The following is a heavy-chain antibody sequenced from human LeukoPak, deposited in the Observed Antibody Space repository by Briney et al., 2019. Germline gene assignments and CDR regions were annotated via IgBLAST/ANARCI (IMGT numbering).Heavy chain of an antibody. CDR2: IYYSGST. CDR3: ARSAVEMATIDFDY. D-gene: IGHD5-24*01. Sequence: KPSETLSLTCTVSGGSISTYYWSWIRQPPGKGLEWIGYIYYSGSTNYNHSLKSRVTISVDTSKNQFSLKLSSVTAADTAVYYCARSAVEMATIDFDYWGQGTLVTVSS. V-gene: IGHV4-59*01. CDR1: GGSISTYY. J-gene: IGHJ4*02.